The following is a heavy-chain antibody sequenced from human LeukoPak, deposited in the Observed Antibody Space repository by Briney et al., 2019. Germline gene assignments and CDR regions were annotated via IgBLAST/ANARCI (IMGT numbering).Heavy chain of an antibody. Sequence: SETLSLTCTVSGGSISSHYWTWIRQSPVKGLEWIGGISNSGSTSYNPSLKSRVTISTDTSKNQFSLKLSSVTAADTAVYYCGRDALVGYFSYYYMDVWGKGTTVTVSS. CDR2: ISNSGST. CDR1: GGSISSHY. J-gene: IGHJ6*03. V-gene: IGHV4-59*11. D-gene: IGHD2-15*01. CDR3: GRDALVGYFSYYYMDV.